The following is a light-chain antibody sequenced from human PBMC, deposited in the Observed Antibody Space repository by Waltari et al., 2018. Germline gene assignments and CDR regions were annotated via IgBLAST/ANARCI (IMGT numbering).Light chain of an antibody. CDR3: CSYGGSSTFVI. Sequence: QSALTQPASVSGSPGQSITISCTGTSSDVGSFNLVSWYQQHPHKDPKPMIYQVSKRPSGLSNRFSGSKSDNTASLTISGLQAEDEAEYYCCSYGGSSTFVIFGGGTKLTVL. CDR1: SSDVGSFNL. CDR2: QVS. V-gene: IGLV2-23*02. J-gene: IGLJ2*01.